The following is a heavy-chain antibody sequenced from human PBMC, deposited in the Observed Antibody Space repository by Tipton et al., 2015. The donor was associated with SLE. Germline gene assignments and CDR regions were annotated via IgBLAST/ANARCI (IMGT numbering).Heavy chain of an antibody. CDR3: ARGGGCSSTSCYRGHQRYYYRYIDV. CDR2: FYFTGST. Sequence: TLSLTCAVYGGSFSGYYWSWIRQPPGKGLEWIGSFYFTGSTYYNPSLKSRVTISQGTSKNQFSLKLNSVIAADTAVYYCARGGGCSSTSCYRGHQRYYYRYIDVCGKATTVSVSS. V-gene: IGHV4-34*01. J-gene: IGHJ6*03. CDR1: GGSFSGYY. D-gene: IGHD2-2*01.